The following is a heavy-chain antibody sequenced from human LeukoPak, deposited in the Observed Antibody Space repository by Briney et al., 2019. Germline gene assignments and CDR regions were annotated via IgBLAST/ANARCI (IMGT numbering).Heavy chain of an antibody. CDR1: GFSFSSYA. D-gene: IGHD3-10*01. CDR3: AAQWMVQGY. Sequence: GGSLRLSCAASGFSFSSYAIHWVRQAPGNGLEWVGVISYDGSNKYYADSVKGRFTISRDNSKNTLYVQMNSLRAEDTAVYYCAAQWMVQGYWGQGTLVTVSS. CDR2: ISYDGSNK. V-gene: IGHV3-30-3*01. J-gene: IGHJ4*02.